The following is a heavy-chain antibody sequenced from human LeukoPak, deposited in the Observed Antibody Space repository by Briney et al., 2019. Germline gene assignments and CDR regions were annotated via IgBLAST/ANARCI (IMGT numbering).Heavy chain of an antibody. CDR3: ATATSYGGIDY. CDR2: IYYSGST. V-gene: IGHV4-39*01. J-gene: IGHJ4*02. Sequence: SETLSLTCTVSGGSISSSSYYWGWIRQPPGKGLEWIGSIYYSGSTYYNPSLKSRVTISVDTSKNQFSLKLSSVTASDTAVYYCATATSYGGIDYWGQGTLVTVSS. CDR1: GGSISSSSYY. D-gene: IGHD4/OR15-4a*01.